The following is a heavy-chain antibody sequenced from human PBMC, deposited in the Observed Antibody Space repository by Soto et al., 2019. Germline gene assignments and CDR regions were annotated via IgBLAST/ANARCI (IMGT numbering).Heavy chain of an antibody. CDR2: IYYSGST. CDR3: ARTLVRGVMYFDY. Sequence: PSETLSLTXTVSAGSISSGDYYWSWIRQPPGKGLEWIGYIYYSGSTYYNPSLKSRVTISVDTSKNQFSLKLSSATAADTAVYYCARTLVRGVMYFDYWGQGTLVTVSS. CDR1: AGSISSGDYY. J-gene: IGHJ4*02. D-gene: IGHD3-10*01. V-gene: IGHV4-30-4*01.